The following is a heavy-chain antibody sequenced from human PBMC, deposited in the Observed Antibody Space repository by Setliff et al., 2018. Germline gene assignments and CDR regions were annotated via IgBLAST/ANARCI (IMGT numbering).Heavy chain of an antibody. Sequence: PSETLSLTCNVSGGSISSDYWAWIRQPPGKAPEWTGYFYHSASSNYNPSLKGRVTMSADTSKKQLYLSLTSVSVADTAMYYCARSHYYASGNSHYYYMDVWGKGTAVTVSS. CDR1: GGSISSDY. CDR2: FYHSASS. V-gene: IGHV4-59*08. J-gene: IGHJ6*03. CDR3: ARSHYYASGNSHYYYMDV. D-gene: IGHD3-10*01.